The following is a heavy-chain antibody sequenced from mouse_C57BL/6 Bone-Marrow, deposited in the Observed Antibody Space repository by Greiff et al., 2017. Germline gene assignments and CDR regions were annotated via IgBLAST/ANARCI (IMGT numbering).Heavy chain of an antibody. CDR1: GYSITSGYY. Sequence: ESGPGLVKPSQSLSLTCSVTGYSITSGYYWNWIRQFPGNKLEWMGYISYDGSNNYNPSLKNRISITRDTSKNQFFLKLNSGTTEDTATYYCARTWDGAWFAYWGQGTLVTVSA. D-gene: IGHD4-1*01. J-gene: IGHJ3*01. CDR2: ISYDGSN. V-gene: IGHV3-6*01. CDR3: ARTWDGAWFAY.